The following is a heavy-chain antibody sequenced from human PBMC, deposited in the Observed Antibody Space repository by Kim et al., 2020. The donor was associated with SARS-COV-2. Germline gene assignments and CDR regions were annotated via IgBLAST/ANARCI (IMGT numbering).Heavy chain of an antibody. J-gene: IGHJ3*02. D-gene: IGHD6-19*01. V-gene: IGHV3-30*04. CDR2: ISPDGRGK. Sequence: HWVRQAPGKGLEWVAAISPDGRGKYYGDSLKDRITVSRDESKSTSFLQLDSLTPDDTAVYYCAREGYSSGYCGSFNIWGQGAMVTVAS. CDR3: AREGYSSGYCGSFNI.